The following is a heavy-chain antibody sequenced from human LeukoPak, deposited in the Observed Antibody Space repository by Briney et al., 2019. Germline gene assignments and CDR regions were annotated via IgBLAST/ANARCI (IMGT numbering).Heavy chain of an antibody. V-gene: IGHV1-18*01. CDR2: IIAYNGNT. J-gene: IGHJ4*02. CDR1: GYTFTSYG. D-gene: IGHD3-10*01. Sequence: ASVKVSCKASGYTFTSYGISWVRQAPGQGLEWIGWIIAYNGNTNYAQKLQGRVTMTTDTSTSTAYMELGSLRSDDTAVYYCARDLGLYYGSGTHPLGYWGQGTLVTVSS. CDR3: ARDLGLYYGSGTHPLGY.